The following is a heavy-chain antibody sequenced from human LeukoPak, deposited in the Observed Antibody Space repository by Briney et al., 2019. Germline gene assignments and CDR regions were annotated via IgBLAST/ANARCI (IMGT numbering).Heavy chain of an antibody. D-gene: IGHD1/OR15-1a*01. CDR3: ARSSTGTEYYYYYMDV. CDR2: IWYDGSNK. J-gene: IGHJ6*03. Sequence: GGSLRLSCAPSGFTFSDYAMQCVRQAPGKGLEWVALIWYDGSNKYYADSVQGRFTISRDSSKNTLYLQMNSLRAEDTAVYYCARSSTGTEYYYYYMDVWGTGTTVTVSS. CDR1: GFTFSDYA. V-gene: IGHV3-33*01.